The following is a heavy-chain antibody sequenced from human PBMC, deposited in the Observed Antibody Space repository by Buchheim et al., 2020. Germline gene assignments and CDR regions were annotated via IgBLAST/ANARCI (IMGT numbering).Heavy chain of an antibody. V-gene: IGHV3-48*03. CDR2: INSGSSAI. D-gene: IGHD5-24*01. Sequence: EVQLVESGGDLVQPGGSLRLSCAASGFTFTTYEMNWVRQAPGKGLEWLSCINSGSSAIYYAASVKGRFTISRANAKNSLTLQMNSLTADDTAVYYCARVSREMRTHYYDYWGRGTL. J-gene: IGHJ4*02. CDR1: GFTFTTYE. CDR3: ARVSREMRTHYYDY.